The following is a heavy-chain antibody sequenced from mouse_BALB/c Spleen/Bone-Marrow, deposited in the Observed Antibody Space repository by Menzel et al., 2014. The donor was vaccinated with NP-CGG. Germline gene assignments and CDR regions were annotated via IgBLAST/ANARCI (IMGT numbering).Heavy chain of an antibody. V-gene: IGHV5-4*02. Sequence: EVQRVESGGGLVKPGGSLKFSCAASGFTFSDYSMYWVRQTPEKRLEWVATISDGGSYTYYPDSVKGRFTISRDNVRNNLYLQMSSLKSEDTAMYYCARSPYYYGSGYGYFDVWGAGTTVTVSS. CDR2: ISDGGSYT. D-gene: IGHD1-1*01. CDR1: GFTFSDYS. J-gene: IGHJ1*01. CDR3: ARSPYYYGSGYGYFDV.